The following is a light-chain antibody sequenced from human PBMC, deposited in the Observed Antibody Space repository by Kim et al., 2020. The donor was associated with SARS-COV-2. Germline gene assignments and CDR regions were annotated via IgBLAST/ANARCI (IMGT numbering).Light chain of an antibody. Sequence: PGERATLSCWASQSVSSCLAWYQQKPGQAPRLLVYDASNRATGIPARFSGSGYETDFTLTISSLEPEDFAVYCCQQYSNLITFGQGTRLEIK. CDR3: QQYSNLIT. CDR2: DAS. V-gene: IGKV3-11*01. J-gene: IGKJ5*01. CDR1: QSVSSC.